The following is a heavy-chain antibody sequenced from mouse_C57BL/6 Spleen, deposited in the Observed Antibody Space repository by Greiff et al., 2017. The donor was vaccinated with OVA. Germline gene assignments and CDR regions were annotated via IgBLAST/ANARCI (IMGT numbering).Heavy chain of an antibody. CDR1: GYTFTSYW. Sequence: QVQLQQLGAELVRPGSSVKLSCKASGYTFTSYWMDWVKQRPGQGLEWIGNIYPSDSETHYNQKFKDKATLTVDKSSSTAYMQLSSLTSEDSAVYYCARRRPYAMDYWGQGTSVTVSS. V-gene: IGHV1-61*01. CDR2: IYPSDSET. CDR3: ARRRPYAMDY. J-gene: IGHJ4*01.